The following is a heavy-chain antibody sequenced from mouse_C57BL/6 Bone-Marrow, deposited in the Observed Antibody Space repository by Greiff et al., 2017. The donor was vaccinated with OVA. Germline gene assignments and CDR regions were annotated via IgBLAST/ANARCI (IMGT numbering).Heavy chain of an antibody. Sequence: EVQLVESGGGLVQPGGSLSLSCAASGFTFTDYYMSWVRQPPGKALEWLGFIRNKANGYTTEYSASVKGRFTISRDNSQSILYLQMNALRAEDSATYYCARSIAAVGNAMEDWGQGTSVTV. J-gene: IGHJ4*01. CDR2: IRNKANGYTT. CDR3: ARSIAAVGNAMED. D-gene: IGHD1-1*01. V-gene: IGHV7-3*01. CDR1: GFTFTDYY.